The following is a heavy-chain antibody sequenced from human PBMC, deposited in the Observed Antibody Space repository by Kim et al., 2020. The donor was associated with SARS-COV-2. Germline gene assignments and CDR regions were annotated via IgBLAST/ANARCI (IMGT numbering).Heavy chain of an antibody. CDR3: ARDAPGGDGMDV. J-gene: IGHJ6*02. V-gene: IGHV3-30*04. Sequence: GGSLRLSCAASGFTFSSYAMHWVRQAPGKGLEWVAVISYDGSNKYYADSVKGRLTISRDNSKNTLYLQMNSLRAEDTAVYYCARDAPGGDGMDVWGQGTTVTVSS. CDR2: ISYDGSNK. CDR1: GFTFSSYA.